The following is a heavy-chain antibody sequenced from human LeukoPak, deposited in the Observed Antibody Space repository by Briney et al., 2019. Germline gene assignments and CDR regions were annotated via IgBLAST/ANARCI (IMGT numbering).Heavy chain of an antibody. J-gene: IGHJ3*02. V-gene: IGHV4-34*01. CDR2: INHSGST. CDR1: GGSFSGYY. D-gene: IGHD3-16*02. CDR3: ARHPTPYYDYVWGSYRYRHAFDI. Sequence: PSETLSLTCAVYGGSFSGYYWSWIRQPPGKGLEWIGEINHSGSTNYNPSLKSRVTISVDTSKNQFSLKLSSVTAADTAVYYCARHPTPYYDYVWGSYRYRHAFDIWGQGTMVTVSS.